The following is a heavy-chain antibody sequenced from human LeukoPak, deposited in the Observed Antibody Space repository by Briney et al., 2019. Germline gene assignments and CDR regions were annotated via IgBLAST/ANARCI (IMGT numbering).Heavy chain of an antibody. Sequence: PSETLSLTCTVSGGSISSGGYYWSWIRQPPGKGLEWIGYIYHSGSTYYNPSLKSRVTISVDRSKNQFSLKLSSVTAADTAVYYCARGYSHQTVFDYWAREPWSPSPQ. D-gene: IGHD6-13*01. V-gene: IGHV4-30-2*01. J-gene: IGHJ4*02. CDR1: GGSISSGGYY. CDR3: ARGYSHQTVFDY. CDR2: IYHSGST.